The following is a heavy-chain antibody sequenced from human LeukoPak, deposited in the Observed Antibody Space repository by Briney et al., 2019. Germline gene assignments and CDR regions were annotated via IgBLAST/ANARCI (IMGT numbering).Heavy chain of an antibody. J-gene: IGHJ4*02. Sequence: GGSLRLSCAASGFTFSSYGMHWVRQAPGKGLEWVAVISYDGSNKYYADSVKGRFTISRGNSKNTLYLQMNSLRAEDTAVYYCAKTTIGYCSSTSCYYSPLDYWGQGTLVTVSS. CDR2: ISYDGSNK. D-gene: IGHD2-2*01. CDR3: AKTTIGYCSSTSCYYSPLDY. V-gene: IGHV3-30*18. CDR1: GFTFSSYG.